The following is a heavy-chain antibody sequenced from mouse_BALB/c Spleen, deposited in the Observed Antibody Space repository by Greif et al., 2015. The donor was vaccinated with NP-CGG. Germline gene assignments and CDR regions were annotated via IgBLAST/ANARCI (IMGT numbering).Heavy chain of an antibody. CDR2: INPSNGGT. V-gene: IGHV1S81*02. D-gene: IGHD2-4*01. J-gene: IGHJ2*02. Sequence: QVQLQQPGAELVKPGASVKLPCKASGYTFTSYYMYWVKQRPGQGLEWIGEINPSNGGTNFNEKFKSKATLTVDKSSSTAYMQLSSLTSEDSAVYYCTRRTMITTGDYWGQGTSLTVSS. CDR1: GYTFTSYY. CDR3: TRRTMITTGDY.